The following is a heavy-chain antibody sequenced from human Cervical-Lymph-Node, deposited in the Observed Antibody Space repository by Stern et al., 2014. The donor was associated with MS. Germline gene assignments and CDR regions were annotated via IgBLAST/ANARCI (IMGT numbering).Heavy chain of an antibody. CDR2: LWQDGSHK. CDR3: AREAVDYGDFMGHIDY. CDR1: GFTLSSYG. V-gene: IGHV3-33*01. D-gene: IGHD4-17*01. J-gene: IGHJ4*02. Sequence: QMQLVQSGGGVVQPGRSLRLSCAASGFTLSSYGMHWVRQAPGKGLEWVAVLWQDGSHKYYADSVQGRFTISRDTSKNTLYLQMDSLRVEDTALYYCAREAVDYGDFMGHIDYWGQGTLVSVSS.